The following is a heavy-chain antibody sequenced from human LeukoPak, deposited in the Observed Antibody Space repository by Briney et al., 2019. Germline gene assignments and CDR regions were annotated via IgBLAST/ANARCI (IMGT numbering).Heavy chain of an antibody. CDR3: TTLTDMTTVTEKDY. V-gene: IGHV3-15*01. Sequence: GGSLRLSCAASGVTFSHLWMTWVRQVPGGGLEWVGRIKSKTDGGTTDYAAPVKGRFTISRDDSKNTLYLQMNSLKTEDTAVYYCTTLTDMTTVTEKDYWGQGTLVTVSS. CDR1: GVTFSHLW. D-gene: IGHD4-17*01. CDR2: IKSKTDGGTT. J-gene: IGHJ4*02.